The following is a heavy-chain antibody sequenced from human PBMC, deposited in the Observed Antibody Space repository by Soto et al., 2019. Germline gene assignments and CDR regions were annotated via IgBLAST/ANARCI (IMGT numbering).Heavy chain of an antibody. CDR2: MNPNSGNT. D-gene: IGHD2-2*01. Sequence: ASVKVSCKASGYTLTSYDINWVRQATGQGLEWMGWMNPNSGNTGYAQKFQGRVTMTRNTSISTAYMELSSLRSEDTAVYYCARACRDIVVVPAAMRHYYYYMDVWGKGTTVTVSS. CDR3: ARACRDIVVVPAAMRHYYYYMDV. CDR1: GYTLTSYD. J-gene: IGHJ6*03. V-gene: IGHV1-8*01.